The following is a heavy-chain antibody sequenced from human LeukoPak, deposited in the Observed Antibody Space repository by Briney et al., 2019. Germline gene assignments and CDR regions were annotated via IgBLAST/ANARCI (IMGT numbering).Heavy chain of an antibody. V-gene: IGHV3-30*04. Sequence: GGSLRLSCAASGFTFSSYAMHWVRQAPGKGLEWVAVISYDGSNKYYADSVKGRFTISRDNSKNTLYLQMNSLRAEDTAVYCCARDFDWLSYFDYWGQGTLVTVSS. J-gene: IGHJ4*02. CDR3: ARDFDWLSYFDY. D-gene: IGHD3-9*01. CDR1: GFTFSSYA. CDR2: ISYDGSNK.